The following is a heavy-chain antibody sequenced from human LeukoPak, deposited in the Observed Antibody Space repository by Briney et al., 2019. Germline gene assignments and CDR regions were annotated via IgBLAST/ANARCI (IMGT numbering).Heavy chain of an antibody. Sequence: SETLSLTCTVSGGSISRYYWSWIRPPAGKGLQWIGRIYCSGSTTYNPSLKSRLTMSVDTSKNQFSLKLSSMTAADTAIYYCARDSGTTGEVKFDPWGQGILVTVSS. CDR1: GGSISRYY. CDR3: ARDSGTTGEVKFDP. J-gene: IGHJ5*02. D-gene: IGHD3-10*01. CDR2: IYCSGST. V-gene: IGHV4-4*07.